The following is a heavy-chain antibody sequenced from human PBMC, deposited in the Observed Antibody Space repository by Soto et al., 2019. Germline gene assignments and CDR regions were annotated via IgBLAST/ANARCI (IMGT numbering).Heavy chain of an antibody. J-gene: IGHJ4*02. CDR3: AKSYSTNWYDYFDS. V-gene: IGHV3-23*01. CDR1: EFTFSAYA. Sequence: EVQLLKSGGGLVQPGGSLRLSCAASEFTFSAYAMSWVRQAPGKGLEWVSAISGRGDAVYYVDSVKGRFTISRDTSKNTLYLQMNNLRAEDTALYYCAKSYSTNWYDYFDSWGQGILVTVSS. CDR2: ISGRGDAV. D-gene: IGHD6-13*01.